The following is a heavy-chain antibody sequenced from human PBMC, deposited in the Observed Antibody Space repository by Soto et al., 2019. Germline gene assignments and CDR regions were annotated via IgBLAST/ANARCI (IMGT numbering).Heavy chain of an antibody. D-gene: IGHD3-10*01. Sequence: QVHLQQWGAGLLKPSETLSLTCAVYGGTFSGYYWSWIRQPPGKGLEWIGESNHSGSTNYNPSLKSRVTISMDTSKNQFSLKLSSVTAADTAVYYCASTAGILLWFGELRYYFDFWGQGTLFTV. CDR1: GGTFSGYY. CDR3: ASTAGILLWFGELRYYFDF. V-gene: IGHV4-34*01. J-gene: IGHJ4*02. CDR2: SNHSGST.